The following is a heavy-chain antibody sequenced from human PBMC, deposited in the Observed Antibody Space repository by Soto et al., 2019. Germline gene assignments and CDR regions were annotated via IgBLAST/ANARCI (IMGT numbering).Heavy chain of an antibody. CDR3: ARGIATGQLDP. Sequence: ASVKVSCKASGYTFTRYTMNWVRPAPGQRLELMGWINPDNGNTKSSQKFQDRVIITRDTSASTAYTDLSSLRSEDTAVYYCARGIATGQLDPWGQGTRVTVSS. J-gene: IGHJ5*02. CDR2: INPDNGNT. D-gene: IGHD2-15*01. V-gene: IGHV1-3*01. CDR1: GYTFTRYT.